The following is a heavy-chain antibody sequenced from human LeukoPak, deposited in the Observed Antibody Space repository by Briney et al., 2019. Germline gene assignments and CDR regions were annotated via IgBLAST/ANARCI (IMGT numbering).Heavy chain of an antibody. CDR1: GFTVSSNY. Sequence: GGSLRLSCAASGFTVSSNYMSWVRQAPGKGLEWVSVILSGGSPYYADSVKGRFTISRDISKNTLYLQTNSLRAEDTAVYYCARGRSGYYFDYWGQGTLVTVSS. CDR3: ARGRSGYYFDY. J-gene: IGHJ4*02. CDR2: ILSGGSP. D-gene: IGHD3-22*01. V-gene: IGHV3-53*01.